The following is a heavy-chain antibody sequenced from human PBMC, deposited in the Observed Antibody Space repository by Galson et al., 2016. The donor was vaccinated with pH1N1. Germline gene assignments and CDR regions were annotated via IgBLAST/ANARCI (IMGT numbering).Heavy chain of an antibody. V-gene: IGHV3-23*01. Sequence: SLRLSCAASGFTFSSYAMSWVRQAPGKGLEWVSAISGRGGSTYYSDSVKGHLTISRDNSKNTLYLQMNSLRTEDTAVYYCAKDLSSDYGDYGLDYWGQGTLVTVSS. CDR3: AKDLSSDYGDYGLDY. CDR1: GFTFSSYA. D-gene: IGHD4-17*01. J-gene: IGHJ4*02. CDR2: ISGRGGST.